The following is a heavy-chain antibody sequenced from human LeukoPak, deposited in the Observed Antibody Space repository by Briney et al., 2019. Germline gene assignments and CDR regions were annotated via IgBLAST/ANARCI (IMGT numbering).Heavy chain of an antibody. D-gene: IGHD3-10*01. V-gene: IGHV4-39*01. CDR2: IYYSGRT. Sequence: SETLSLTCTVSGGSISSSSYYWGWIRPPPGQGLEWIGSIYYSGRTYYNPSLNSLVTISVDTSKNQFSLKLSSVTAADTAVYYWATVVRGVFAPPYYFDYWGQGTLVTVSS. CDR3: ATVVRGVFAPPYYFDY. CDR1: GGSISSSSYY. J-gene: IGHJ4*02.